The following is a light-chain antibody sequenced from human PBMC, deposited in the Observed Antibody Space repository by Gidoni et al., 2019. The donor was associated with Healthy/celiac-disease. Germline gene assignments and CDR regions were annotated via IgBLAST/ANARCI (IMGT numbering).Light chain of an antibody. Sequence: EIVMTQSPATLSVSPGERATLSCRASQSVSNNLAWYQQKPGQAPRLLIYGASPSATGIPARFSGSWSGTEFTLTISSLQSEDFAVYYCQQYNNWPQTFGQGTKVEIK. CDR3: QQYNNWPQT. CDR2: GAS. J-gene: IGKJ1*01. CDR1: QSVSNN. V-gene: IGKV3-15*01.